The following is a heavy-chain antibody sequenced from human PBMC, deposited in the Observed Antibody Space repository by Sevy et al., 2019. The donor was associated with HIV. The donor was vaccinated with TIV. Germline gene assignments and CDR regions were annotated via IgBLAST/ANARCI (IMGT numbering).Heavy chain of an antibody. Sequence: GGSLRLSCAASGFTFTNAWMTWVRQAPGKGLEWVGRIKSTTDGGTTDYAAPVKGRFTISRDDSKNTLYLQMNSLKTDDTAVYYCTTDPDWGWGYWGQGTLVTVSS. V-gene: IGHV3-15*01. D-gene: IGHD7-27*01. CDR1: GFTFTNAW. CDR3: TTDPDWGWGY. CDR2: IKSTTDGGTT. J-gene: IGHJ4*02.